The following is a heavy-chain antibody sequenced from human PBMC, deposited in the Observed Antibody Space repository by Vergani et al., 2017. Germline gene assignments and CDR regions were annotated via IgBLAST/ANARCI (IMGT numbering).Heavy chain of an antibody. D-gene: IGHD4-23*01. Sequence: QVQLQESGPGLVKPSQTLSLTCTVSGGSISSGGYYWRWIRQHPGKGLEWIGYIYYSGSTYYNQSLKSRVTISVDTSKNQFSLKLSSVTAADTAVYYCARDQPTVVAFDIWGQGTTVTVSS. CDR2: IYYSGST. V-gene: IGHV4-31*03. J-gene: IGHJ3*02. CDR3: ARDQPTVVAFDI. CDR1: GGSISSGGYY.